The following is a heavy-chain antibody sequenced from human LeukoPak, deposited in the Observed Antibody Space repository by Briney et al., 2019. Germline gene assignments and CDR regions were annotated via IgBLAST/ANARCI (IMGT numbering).Heavy chain of an antibody. Sequence: GGSLRLSCEASGFTFRTYDLHWVRQTAVKGLEWVSLINTAGGTFYSDSVRGRFTISRENAKNSFYLQMDSLTADDTAVYYCAREAFTDATGYYFSPLDMWGQGTMVTVSS. V-gene: IGHV3-13*01. CDR2: INTAGGT. D-gene: IGHD3-22*01. CDR1: GFTFRTYD. J-gene: IGHJ3*02. CDR3: AREAFTDATGYYFSPLDM.